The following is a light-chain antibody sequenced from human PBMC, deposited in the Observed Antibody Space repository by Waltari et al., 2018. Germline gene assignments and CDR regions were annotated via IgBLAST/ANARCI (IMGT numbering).Light chain of an antibody. V-gene: IGLV1-40*01. CDR1: SSNIGAGYD. CDR2: GNS. J-gene: IGLJ1*01. CDR3: QSYDRSLSAYV. Sequence: QSVLTQPPSVSGAPGQRVTIPCPGSSSNIGAGYDVHWYQQLPETAPKLLIYGNSNRPSGVPDRFSGSKSGTSASLAITGLQADDESDYYCQSYDRSLSAYVFGTGTKVTVL.